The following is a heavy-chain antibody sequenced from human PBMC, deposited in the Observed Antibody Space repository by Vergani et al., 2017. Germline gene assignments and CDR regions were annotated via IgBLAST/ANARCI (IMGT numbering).Heavy chain of an antibody. CDR1: GGSISSGGYS. J-gene: IGHJ5*02. CDR3: TTDDHIWSGYLSVFGPLTDNWFDP. D-gene: IGHD3-3*01. Sequence: QLQLQESGSGLVKPSQTLSLTCAVSGGSISSGGYSWSWIRQPPGKGLEWIGYIYHSGSTYYNPSLKSRVTISVDTSKNQFSLKLSSVTASDTAVYYCTTDDHIWSGYLSVFGPLTDNWFDPWGQGTLVTVSS. V-gene: IGHV4-30-2*01. CDR2: IYHSGST.